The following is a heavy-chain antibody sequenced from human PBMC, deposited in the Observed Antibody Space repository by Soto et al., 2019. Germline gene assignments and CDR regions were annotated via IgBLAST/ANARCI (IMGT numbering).Heavy chain of an antibody. CDR2: IKQDGSEK. CDR3: ARAGRITIVSTGYPLNALDI. CDR1: GFTFSSYW. D-gene: IGHD3-9*01. V-gene: IGHV3-7*01. J-gene: IGHJ3*02. Sequence: EVQLVESGGGLVQPGGSLRLSCAASGFTFSSYWMSWVRQAPGKGLEWVANIKQDGSEKYYVDSVKGRFTISRDNAKNSLYLQKNSLRAEDTAVYYCARAGRITIVSTGYPLNALDIWGQGTMVTVSS.